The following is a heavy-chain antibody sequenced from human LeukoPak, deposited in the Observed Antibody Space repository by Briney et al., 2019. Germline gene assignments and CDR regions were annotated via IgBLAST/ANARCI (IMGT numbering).Heavy chain of an antibody. V-gene: IGHV4-4*07. D-gene: IGHD1-26*01. J-gene: IGHJ4*02. Sequence: SETLSLTCTVSAASISSYYWSWIRQRAGQGLEWIGRVFTDGNTNYNPSLKSRLTMSIDPAKNQFSMQLSSVTAADTAVYYCARGVVVGATVYLLGPTVYFDSWGQGTLVTVSS. CDR3: ARGVVVGATVYLLGPTVYFDS. CDR2: VFTDGNT. CDR1: AASISSYY.